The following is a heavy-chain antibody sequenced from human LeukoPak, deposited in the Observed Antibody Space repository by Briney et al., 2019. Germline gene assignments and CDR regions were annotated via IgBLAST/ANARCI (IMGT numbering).Heavy chain of an antibody. CDR3: ARSSGYYYDSSGYYEVFDY. J-gene: IGHJ4*02. CDR1: GGPISSYY. Sequence: PSETLSLTCTVSGGPISSYYWSWIRQPPGKGLEWIGYIYYSGSTNYNPSLKSRVTISVDTSKNQFSLKLSSVTAADTAVYYCARSSGYYYDSSGYYEVFDYWGQGTLVTVSS. D-gene: IGHD3-22*01. CDR2: IYYSGST. V-gene: IGHV4-59*01.